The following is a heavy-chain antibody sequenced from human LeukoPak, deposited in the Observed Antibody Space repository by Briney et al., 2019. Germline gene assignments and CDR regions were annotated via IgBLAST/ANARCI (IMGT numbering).Heavy chain of an antibody. CDR3: TRDYGDYPYRSFFDY. D-gene: IGHD4-17*01. CDR1: GFTFTDFG. Sequence: GSLRLSCGTSGFTFTDFGISWVRQGPGKGLGWISSINWNGGRIGYADSVKGRFTVSRDNAKNSLYLQMNCLRAEDTAFYYCTRDYGDYPYRSFFDYWGQGNLVTVSS. J-gene: IGHJ4*02. V-gene: IGHV3-20*04. CDR2: INWNGGRI.